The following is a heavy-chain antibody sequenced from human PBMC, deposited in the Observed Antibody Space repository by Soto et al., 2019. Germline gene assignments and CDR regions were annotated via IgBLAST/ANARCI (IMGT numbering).Heavy chain of an antibody. CDR1: GFTFSNYS. CDR2: IKQDGSQK. Sequence: EVQLVESGGGWVQPGGSLRLSCAASGFTFSNYSMTWVRQAPGKGLEWVANIKQDGSQKYYVDSVKGRFTISRDNAKNSLYLEMNRLRADDTAVYSCARILPIEAAAAPYWFDPWGQGTLVTVSS. D-gene: IGHD6-13*01. CDR3: ARILPIEAAAAPYWFDP. J-gene: IGHJ5*02. V-gene: IGHV3-7*03.